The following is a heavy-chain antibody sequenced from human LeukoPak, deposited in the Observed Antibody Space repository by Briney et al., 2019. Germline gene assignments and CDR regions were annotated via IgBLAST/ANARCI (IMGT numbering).Heavy chain of an antibody. J-gene: IGHJ4*02. CDR1: GYTFTSYG. CDR2: ISAYNGNT. V-gene: IGHV1-18*01. D-gene: IGHD3-3*01. Sequence: ASVKVSCKASGYTFTSYGISWVRQAPGQGLEWMGCISAYNGNTNYAQKLQGRVTMTTDTSTSTAYMELRSLRSDDTAVYYCARGVLYDFWSGSDYWGQGTLVTVSS. CDR3: ARGVLYDFWSGSDY.